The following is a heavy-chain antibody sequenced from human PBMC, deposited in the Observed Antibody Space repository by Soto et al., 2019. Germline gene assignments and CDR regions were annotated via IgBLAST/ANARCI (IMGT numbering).Heavy chain of an antibody. Sequence: EVHLVESGGGLVQPGGSLRLSCVASGFSFTNYWMIWARQAPGKGLEWLANINGDGSEIHYVDYVKGRFTISRDNAKRSLFLQINSLRAEDPAVYFCARDIGPTTFDYWGQGTLVTVSS. V-gene: IGHV3-7*01. J-gene: IGHJ4*02. CDR2: INGDGSEI. D-gene: IGHD1-26*01. CDR3: ARDIGPTTFDY. CDR1: GFSFTNYW.